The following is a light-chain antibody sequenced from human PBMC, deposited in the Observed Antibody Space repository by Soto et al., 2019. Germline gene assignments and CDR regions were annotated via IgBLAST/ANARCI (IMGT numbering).Light chain of an antibody. CDR3: ATWDDDLNAAV. CDR2: IND. CDR1: SSNIAGNT. V-gene: IGLV1-44*01. J-gene: IGLJ7*01. Sequence: QSALTQPPSLSGTPGQRVTISCSGSSSNIAGNTVHWYQHLPGTAPNLLIYINDQRPSGVPGRFSASTSGTSATLAISGLQSDDEADYYCATWDDDLNAAVFGGVTQLTVL.